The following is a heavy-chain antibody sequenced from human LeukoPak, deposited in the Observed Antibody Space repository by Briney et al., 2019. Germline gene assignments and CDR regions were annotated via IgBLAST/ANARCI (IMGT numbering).Heavy chain of an antibody. Sequence: SETLSLTCTVSGGSISSGGYYWSWIRQHPGKGLEWIGYIYYSGSTYYNPSLKSRVTISVDTSKNQFSLKLSSVTAADTAVYYCARGSMVRGVKWWGQGTPVTVSS. CDR3: ARGSMVRGVKW. D-gene: IGHD3-10*01. J-gene: IGHJ4*02. CDR2: IYYSGST. CDR1: GGSISSGGYY. V-gene: IGHV4-31*03.